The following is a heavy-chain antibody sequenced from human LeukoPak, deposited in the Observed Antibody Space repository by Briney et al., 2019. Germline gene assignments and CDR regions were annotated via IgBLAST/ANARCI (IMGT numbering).Heavy chain of an antibody. CDR3: ARLPYNYLDY. CDR2: IYYSGST. D-gene: IGHD1-1*01. J-gene: IGHJ4*02. Sequence: SETLSLTCTVSGGSISSSSYYWGWIRQPPGKGLEWIGSIYYSGSTYYNPSLKSRVTISVDTSKNQFSLKLSSVTAADTAVYYCARLPYNYLDYWGQGTLVTVSS. CDR1: GGSISSSSYY. V-gene: IGHV4-39*01.